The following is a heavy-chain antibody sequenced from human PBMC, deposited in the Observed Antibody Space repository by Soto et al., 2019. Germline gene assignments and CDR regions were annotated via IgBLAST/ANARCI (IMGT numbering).Heavy chain of an antibody. D-gene: IGHD2-15*01. J-gene: IGHJ5*02. CDR2: IYSGGRS. Sequence: EVQLVESGGGLVQPGGSLRLSCAASGLTVSNTYMSWVRQAPGKGLEWVSVIYSGGRSYYADSVRGRFTISRDNSRNTLYLQMASLKTDDTAGYYCARDRGADCGRAGWFDPWGQGTLVTVSS. CDR3: ARDRGADCGRAGWFDP. V-gene: IGHV3-66*01. CDR1: GLTVSNTY.